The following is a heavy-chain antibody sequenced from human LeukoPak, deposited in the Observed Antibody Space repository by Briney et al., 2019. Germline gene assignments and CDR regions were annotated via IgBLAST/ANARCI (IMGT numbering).Heavy chain of an antibody. CDR1: GFTFSSYT. CDR2: ISRSSSYI. D-gene: IGHD4-23*01. CDR3: ARGGVSVGGNFDY. V-gene: IGHV3-21*01. Sequence: GGSLRLSCAASGFTFSSYTMNWVRQAPGKGLEWVSSISRSSSYIYYADSMKGRFTISRDNANNSLFLQMNSLRAEDTAVYYCARGGVSVGGNFDYWGQGTLVTASS. J-gene: IGHJ4*02.